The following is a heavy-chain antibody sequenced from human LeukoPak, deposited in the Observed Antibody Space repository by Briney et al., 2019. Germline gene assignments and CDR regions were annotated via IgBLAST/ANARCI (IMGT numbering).Heavy chain of an antibody. V-gene: IGHV4-34*12. Sequence: SETLSLTCAVYGGSFSGYYWSWIRQPPGKGLEWIGEFIHSGSTNYNSSLKTRVTISVDTSKNQFSLRLSSVTAADTAVYYCAFRTKTGYSSSWYLSWGQGTLVTVSS. CDR2: FIHSGST. D-gene: IGHD6-13*01. CDR1: GGSFSGYY. J-gene: IGHJ5*02. CDR3: AFRTKTGYSSSWYLS.